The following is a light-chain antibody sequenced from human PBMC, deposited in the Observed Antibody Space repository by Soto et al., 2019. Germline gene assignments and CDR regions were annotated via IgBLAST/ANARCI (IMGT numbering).Light chain of an antibody. CDR3: GSGESSLSAYV. CDR1: SSDVGGCHY. J-gene: IGLJ1*01. V-gene: IGLV2-14*01. CDR2: EVS. Sequence: QSVLTQPASVSGSPGQSITISCTGTSSDVGGCHYVSWYQQHPGKTPKLMIYEVSNRPAGGSNRFSGSKSGNTASLTISGLQAEGEAVYYCGSGESSLSAYVFGTGTKFTAL.